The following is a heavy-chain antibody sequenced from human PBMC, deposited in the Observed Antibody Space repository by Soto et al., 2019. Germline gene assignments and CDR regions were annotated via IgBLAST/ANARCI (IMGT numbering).Heavy chain of an antibody. V-gene: IGHV4-34*01. D-gene: IGHD2-2*01. Sequence: PSETLSLTCAVYGGSFSGYYWSWIRQPPGKGLEWIGEINHSGSTNYNPSLKSRVTISVDTSKNQFSLKLSSVTAADTAVYYCAIRGPKSLGYFSSTSCSMLGYNWFDPWGQGTLVTVSS. CDR2: INHSGST. J-gene: IGHJ5*02. CDR3: AIRGPKSLGYFSSTSCSMLGYNWFDP. CDR1: GGSFSGYY.